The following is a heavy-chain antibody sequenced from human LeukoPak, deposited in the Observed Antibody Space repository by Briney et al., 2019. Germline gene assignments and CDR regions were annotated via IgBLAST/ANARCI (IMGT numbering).Heavy chain of an antibody. CDR1: GFTFSTYP. CDR3: VKRTTDYYYYDH. J-gene: IGHJ4*02. D-gene: IGHD3-9*01. V-gene: IGHV3-64D*06. Sequence: GGSLRLSCSASGFTFSTYPMHGVRQAPGRGLEYVSSISSDGDSTYYADSVKGRFTISRDNSKNTLYLQTSSLRAGDTAVYYCVKRTTDYYYYDHWGRGTLVTVSS. CDR2: ISSDGDST.